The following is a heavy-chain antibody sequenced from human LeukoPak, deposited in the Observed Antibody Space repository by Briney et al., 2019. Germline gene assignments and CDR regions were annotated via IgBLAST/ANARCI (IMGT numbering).Heavy chain of an antibody. Sequence: ASVKVSCKTSGYNFNRYTITWVRQAPGQGLEWMGWVSTSNSDTNYAEKFQGRVIMTTETVTKTAYMELRRLRSGDTDMYFCARVSDTSMVTPGFDSWGQGTLVTVSS. CDR1: GYNFNRYT. D-gene: IGHD5-18*01. CDR3: ARVSDTSMVTPGFDS. CDR2: VSTSNSDT. V-gene: IGHV1-18*01. J-gene: IGHJ4*02.